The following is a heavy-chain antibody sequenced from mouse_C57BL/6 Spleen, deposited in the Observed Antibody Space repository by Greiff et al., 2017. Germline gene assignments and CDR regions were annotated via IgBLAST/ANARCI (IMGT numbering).Heavy chain of an antibody. CDR1: GYTFTSYW. CDR2: IDPSDSYT. Sequence: QVQLQQPGAELVMPGASVRLSCKASGYTFTSYWMHWVKQRHGQGLEWIGEIDPSDSYTNYNQKFKGKSTLTVDKSSSTAYMQRNSLTSEDSAVYYSARRRTTEYYFDYWGQGTTLTVSS. J-gene: IGHJ2*01. CDR3: ARRRTTEYYFDY. D-gene: IGHD1-1*01. V-gene: IGHV1-69*01.